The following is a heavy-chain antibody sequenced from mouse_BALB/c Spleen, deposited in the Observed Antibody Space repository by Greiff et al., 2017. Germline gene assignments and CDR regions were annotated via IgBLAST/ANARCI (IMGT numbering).Heavy chain of an antibody. D-gene: IGHD2-4*01. J-gene: IGHJ4*01. Sequence: ESGPGLVKPSQSLSLTCSVTGYSITSGYYWHWIRQFPGNKLEWMGYISYDGSNNYNPSLKNRISITRDTSKNQFFLKLNSVTTEDTATYYCARDSTMINYAMDYWGQGTSVTVSS. V-gene: IGHV3-6*02. CDR2: ISYDGSN. CDR1: GYSITSGYY. CDR3: ARDSTMINYAMDY.